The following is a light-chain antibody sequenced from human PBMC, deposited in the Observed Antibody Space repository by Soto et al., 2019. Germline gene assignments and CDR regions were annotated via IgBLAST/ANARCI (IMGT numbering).Light chain of an antibody. V-gene: IGKV3-20*01. CDR1: QSVSSSY. J-gene: IGKJ1*01. Sequence: EIVLTQSPGTLSLSPGERATLSCRASQSVSSSYLAWYQQKPGQAPRPLIYGASSRATGIPDRFSGSGSGTDFTLTISRLEPEDFAVYYCQQYDSSPKTFSQGTKVDIK. CDR3: QQYDSSPKT. CDR2: GAS.